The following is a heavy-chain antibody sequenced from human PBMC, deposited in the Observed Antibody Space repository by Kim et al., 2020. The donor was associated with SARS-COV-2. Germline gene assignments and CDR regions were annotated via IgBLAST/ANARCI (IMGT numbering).Heavy chain of an antibody. CDR2: ISYDGSNK. CDR3: ARDSTPTYYYDSSGPGDY. CDR1: GFTFSSYA. J-gene: IGHJ4*02. Sequence: GGSLRLSCAASGFTFSSYAMHWVRQAPGKGLEWVAVISYDGSNKYYADSVKGRFTISRDNSKNTLYLQMNSLRAEDTAVYYCARDSTPTYYYDSSGPGDYWGQGTLVTVSS. V-gene: IGHV3-30*04. D-gene: IGHD3-22*01.